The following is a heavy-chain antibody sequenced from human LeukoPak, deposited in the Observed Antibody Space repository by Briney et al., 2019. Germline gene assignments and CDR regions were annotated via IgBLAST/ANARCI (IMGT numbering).Heavy chain of an antibody. CDR2: IYHSGST. J-gene: IGHJ5*02. D-gene: IGHD4-17*01. CDR1: GGSISSGGYS. V-gene: IGHV4-30-2*01. CDR3: ARDYGDYLNWFDP. Sequence: SQTLSLTCAVSGGSISSGGYSWSWIRQPPGKGLEWLGHIYHSGSTYYNPSLKSRVTISVDRSKNQFSLKLSSVTAADTGVYYCARDYGDYLNWFDPWGQGTLVTVSS.